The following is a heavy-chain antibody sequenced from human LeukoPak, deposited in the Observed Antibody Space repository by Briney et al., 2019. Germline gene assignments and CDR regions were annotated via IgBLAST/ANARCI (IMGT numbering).Heavy chain of an antibody. J-gene: IGHJ4*02. D-gene: IGHD6-13*01. CDR2: IRRNGGST. CDR3: VKDHGYSSSWYFPY. V-gene: IGHV3-64D*06. CDR1: GFTFSSYA. Sequence: GGALRLSCSASGFTFSSYAMHWVRQAPGKGLEYVSAIRRNGGSTYYADAVRGRFTISRDNSKTTLYLEISSLRAQDTAVYYCVKDHGYSSSWYFPYWGQGTLVTVSS.